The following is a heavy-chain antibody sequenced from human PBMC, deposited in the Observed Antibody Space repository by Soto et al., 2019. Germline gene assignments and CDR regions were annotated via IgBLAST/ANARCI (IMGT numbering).Heavy chain of an antibody. V-gene: IGHV3-33*08. CDR3: ARDNLAYDILTGYYRDYYYYYMDV. CDR1: GFTFSSYG. D-gene: IGHD3-9*01. J-gene: IGHJ6*03. CDR2: IWYDGSNK. Sequence: GGSLRLSCAASGFTFSSYGMHWVRQAPGKGLEWVAVIWYDGSNKYYADSVKGRFTISRDNSKNTLYLQMNSLRAEDTAVYYCARDNLAYDILTGYYRDYYYYYMDVWGKGTTVTVSS.